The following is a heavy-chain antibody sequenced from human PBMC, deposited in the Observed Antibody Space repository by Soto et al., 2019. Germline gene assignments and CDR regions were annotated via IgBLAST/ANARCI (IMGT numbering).Heavy chain of an antibody. CDR2: IYYSGST. CDR3: ARFCLSVIVDY. J-gene: IGHJ4*02. Sequence: TLSLTGIFCSGSISSGDYYWSWIRQPPGKCLEWIGYIYYSGSTYYNPSVKSRVTISVDTSKNHFSLKLSSVTAADTAVYYCARFCLSVIVDYWGQAARVTVS. D-gene: IGHD2-21*01. CDR1: SGSISSGDYY. V-gene: IGHV4-30-4*01.